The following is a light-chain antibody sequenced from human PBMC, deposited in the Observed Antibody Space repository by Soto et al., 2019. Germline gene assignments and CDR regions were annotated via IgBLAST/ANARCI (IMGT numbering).Light chain of an antibody. Sequence: QSALTQPASVSGSPGQSITISCTGTSSDVGGYNLVSWYQQYPDKAPKLMIFDVNTRPSGCSNRFSGSKSGNTASLTISGLPAEDEPDYYCSSYKSSSALPYVFGTGTKVTVL. V-gene: IGLV2-14*01. CDR3: SSYKSSSALPYV. CDR1: SSDVGGYNL. J-gene: IGLJ1*01. CDR2: DVN.